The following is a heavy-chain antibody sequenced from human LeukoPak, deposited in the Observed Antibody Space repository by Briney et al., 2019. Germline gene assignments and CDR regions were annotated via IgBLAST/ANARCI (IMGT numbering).Heavy chain of an antibody. Sequence: PSETRSLTCAVSGDSISSGYFWAWIRQPPGKGLEWIGSINHSGSTSYNPSLKSRVTISVDTSKNQFSLKLTSVTAADTAVYYCASGLGTNQDDWGQGALATVSS. CDR3: ASGLGTNQDD. CDR1: GDSISSGYF. D-gene: IGHD6-13*01. CDR2: INHSGST. J-gene: IGHJ4*02. V-gene: IGHV4-38-2*01.